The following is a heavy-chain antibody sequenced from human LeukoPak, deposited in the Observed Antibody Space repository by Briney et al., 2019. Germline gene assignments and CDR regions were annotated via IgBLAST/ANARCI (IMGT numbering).Heavy chain of an antibody. CDR3: ARHPVTAIPLYFDY. V-gene: IGHV1-69*01. Sequence: SVKVSCKASGGTFISYAISWVRQAPGQGLEWMGGIIPIFGTANYAAKFPGRVTITADESTSTAYMELTSLRSEDTAVYSCARHPVTAIPLYFDYWGQGTLVTVS. J-gene: IGHJ4*02. D-gene: IGHD2-21*02. CDR2: IIPIFGTA. CDR1: GGTFISYA.